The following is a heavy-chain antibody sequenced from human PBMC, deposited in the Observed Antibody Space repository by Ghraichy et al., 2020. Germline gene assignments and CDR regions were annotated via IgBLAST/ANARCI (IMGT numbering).Heavy chain of an antibody. V-gene: IGHV4-4*07. J-gene: IGHJ4*02. CDR1: GGSISSYF. D-gene: IGHD3-10*01. Sequence: SQTLSLTCTVSGGSISSYFWSWIRQPAGKGLEWIGRIYTSDIINHNPSLKSRVTMSADTSKNQLSLNLSSVTAADTAVYYCAREYGSGRCFDYWGQGTLVTVSS. CDR2: IYTSDII. CDR3: AREYGSGRCFDY.